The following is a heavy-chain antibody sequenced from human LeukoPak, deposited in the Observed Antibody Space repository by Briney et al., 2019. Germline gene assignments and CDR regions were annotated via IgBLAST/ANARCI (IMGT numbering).Heavy chain of an antibody. J-gene: IGHJ4*02. CDR2: INNDGSTT. V-gene: IGHV3-74*01. CDR3: AIGGTYGSGS. CDR1: GFPFANTW. Sequence: GGSLRLSCAASGFPFANTWMHWVRQAQGQGLVGVSLINNDGSTTNYADSVKGRFTISRDNAKNTVYLQMNSLRAEDTAVYYCAIGGTYGSGSWGQGTLVTVSS. D-gene: IGHD3-10*01.